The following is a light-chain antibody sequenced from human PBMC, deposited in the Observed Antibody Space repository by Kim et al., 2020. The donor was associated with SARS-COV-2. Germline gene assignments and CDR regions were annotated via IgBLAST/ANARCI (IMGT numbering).Light chain of an antibody. Sequence: RVTISCPGSSSNIGASYTVHWYQHLPGTAPKLLIYGDTNRPSGVPDRFSVSKSGTSASLAITGLQAVDEATYYCQSYDNSLSTSVFGGGTKLTVL. J-gene: IGLJ3*02. CDR2: GDT. V-gene: IGLV1-40*01. CDR1: SSNIGASYT. CDR3: QSYDNSLSTSV.